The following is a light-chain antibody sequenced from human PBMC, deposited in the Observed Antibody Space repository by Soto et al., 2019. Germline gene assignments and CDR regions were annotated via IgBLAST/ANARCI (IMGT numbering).Light chain of an antibody. CDR3: SSYTTNSPPVV. CDR1: SGDIGSYTY. V-gene: IGLV2-14*01. J-gene: IGLJ2*01. CDR2: EVT. Sequence: QSAQTQPASVSGSPGQSITISFTGTSGDIGSYTYVSWYQQYPGKAPKLLISEVTNRPSGVSNRFSGSKSGNTASLTISGLQAEDEAHYYCSSYTTNSPPVVFGGGTKVTVL.